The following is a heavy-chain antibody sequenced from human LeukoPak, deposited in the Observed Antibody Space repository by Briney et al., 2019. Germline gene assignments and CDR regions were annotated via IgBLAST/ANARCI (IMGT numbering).Heavy chain of an antibody. CDR3: ARHYKGPHFGVVSDWFDP. V-gene: IGHV4-39*01. D-gene: IGHD3-3*01. Sequence: SETLSLTCTASGGSINSNNFYRGWIRQPPGKGLEWIGSIYYSGSTYYNPSLKSRVTISVDTSKNQFSLELTSVTAADTAMYYCARHYKGPHFGVVSDWFDPWGQGTLVTVSS. CDR1: GGSINSNNFY. CDR2: IYYSGST. J-gene: IGHJ5*02.